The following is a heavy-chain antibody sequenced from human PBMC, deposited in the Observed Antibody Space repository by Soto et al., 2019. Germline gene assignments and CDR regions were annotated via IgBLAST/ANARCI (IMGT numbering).Heavy chain of an antibody. CDR3: AKDPLKDSSSWYLEWWFDP. V-gene: IGHV3-23*01. CDR2: ITGSGDTT. Sequence: EVQLLEAGGGLVQPGGSLRLSCAASGFTFSNYAIRWVRQAPGKGLEWVSSITGSGDTTYYADSVKGRFTISRDNSKNTVDLKMNRLRVEDTAVYYCAKDPLKDSSSWYLEWWFDPWGQGTLVTVSS. D-gene: IGHD6-13*01. J-gene: IGHJ5*02. CDR1: GFTFSNYA.